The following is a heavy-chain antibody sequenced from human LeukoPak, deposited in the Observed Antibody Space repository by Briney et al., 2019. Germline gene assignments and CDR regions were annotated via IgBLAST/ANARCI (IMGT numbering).Heavy chain of an antibody. CDR1: GFTFSSYA. Sequence: PGGSLRLSCAASGFTFSSYAMSWVRQAPGKGLEWGSAISGSGGSTYYADSVKGRFTISRDNSKNTLYLQMNSLRAEDTAVYYCASRLPTMIVVVITYYFDYWGQGTLVTVSS. CDR2: ISGSGGST. D-gene: IGHD3-22*01. J-gene: IGHJ4*02. V-gene: IGHV3-23*01. CDR3: ASRLPTMIVVVITYYFDY.